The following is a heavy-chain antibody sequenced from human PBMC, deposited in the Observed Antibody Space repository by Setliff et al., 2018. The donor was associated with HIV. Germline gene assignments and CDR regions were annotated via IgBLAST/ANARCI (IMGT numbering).Heavy chain of an antibody. CDR3: ARDHHSGRGSNFPWYSDL. CDR2: ITSYNGNT. Sequence: WASVKVSCKASGYTFSNYGITWVRQAPGQGLEWMGWITSYNGNTNYAKKFKGRVTMTTDTSTSIAYMELKSLRSEDTAVYYCARDHHSGRGSNFPWYSDLWGRGTLVTAPQ. V-gene: IGHV1-18*01. D-gene: IGHD1-26*01. J-gene: IGHJ2*01. CDR1: GYTFSNYG.